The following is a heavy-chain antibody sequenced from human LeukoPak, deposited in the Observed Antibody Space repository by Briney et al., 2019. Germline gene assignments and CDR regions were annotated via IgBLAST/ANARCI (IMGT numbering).Heavy chain of an antibody. V-gene: IGHV3-13*01. Sequence: GGSLRLSCAASGFTFSSYDMHWVRQATGKGLEWVSAIGTAGDTYYPGSVKGRFTISRENAKNSLYLQMNSLRAGDTAVYYCARAKRAAISYYYYGMDAWGQGTTVTVSS. CDR2: IGTAGDT. J-gene: IGHJ6*02. D-gene: IGHD2-2*01. CDR3: ARAKRAAISYYYYGMDA. CDR1: GFTFSSYD.